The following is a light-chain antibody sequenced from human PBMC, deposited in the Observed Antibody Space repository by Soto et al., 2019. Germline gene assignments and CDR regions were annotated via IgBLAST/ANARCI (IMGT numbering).Light chain of an antibody. CDR1: ETIGSNF. CDR3: QYYGSSPYT. Sequence: EIVLTQSTGTLSLSPGERATLSCRASETIGSNFLAWFQQKPGQAPRLLIYGASSRATGIPDRFSGSGSGTDLTLTISRLEPEDFAVYYCQYYGSSPYTFGQGTKLEIK. CDR2: GAS. J-gene: IGKJ2*01. V-gene: IGKV3-20*01.